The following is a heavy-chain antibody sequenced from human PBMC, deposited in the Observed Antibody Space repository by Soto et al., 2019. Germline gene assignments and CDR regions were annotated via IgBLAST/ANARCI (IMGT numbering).Heavy chain of an antibody. CDR1: DFTLSNAR. CDR3: STGGYPSGLDY. J-gene: IGHJ4*02. Sequence: EVQLVESGGGSVKPGGSLRLSCAVSDFTLSNARMNWVRQAPGKGLEWGGRIKSKVDGGTTDYAAPVKGRFTISRDDSKNMLFLQMNSLKSEDTAVYYCSTGGYPSGLDYWGQGTLVTVSS. V-gene: IGHV3-15*07. D-gene: IGHD3-10*01. CDR2: IKSKVDGGTT.